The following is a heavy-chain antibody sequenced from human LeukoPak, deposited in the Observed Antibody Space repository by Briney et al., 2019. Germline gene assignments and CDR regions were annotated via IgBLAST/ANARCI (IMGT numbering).Heavy chain of an antibody. CDR3: ARGPYYDFWSGYNPPFDY. Sequence: GASVKVSCKASGYTFTSYDINWVRQATGQGLEWMGWMSPNSGNTGYAQKFQGRVTMTRNTSISTAYMELSSLRSEDTAVYYCARGPYYDFWSGYNPPFDYWGQGTLVTVSS. J-gene: IGHJ4*02. CDR2: MSPNSGNT. V-gene: IGHV1-8*01. D-gene: IGHD3-3*01. CDR1: GYTFTSYD.